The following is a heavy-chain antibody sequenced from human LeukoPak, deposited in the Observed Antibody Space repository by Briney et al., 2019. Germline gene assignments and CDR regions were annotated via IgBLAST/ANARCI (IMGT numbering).Heavy chain of an antibody. CDR2: INPNSGGT. J-gene: IGHJ4*02. D-gene: IGHD5-12*01. CDR3: ARDAGIVATISVDY. CDR1: GYTFTGYY. Sequence: ASVKVSCKASGYTFTGYYMHWVRQAPGQGLEWMGWINPNSGGTNYAQKFQGRVTMTRDTSISTAFMDLSRLRSDDTAVYYCARDAGIVATISVDYWGQGTLVTVSS. V-gene: IGHV1-2*02.